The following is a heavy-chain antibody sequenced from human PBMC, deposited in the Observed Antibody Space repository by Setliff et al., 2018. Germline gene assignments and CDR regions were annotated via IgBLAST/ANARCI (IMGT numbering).Heavy chain of an antibody. CDR1: GGSISSGSYY. D-gene: IGHD3-10*01. Sequence: KPSETLSLTCTVSGGSISSGSYYWSWIRQPAGKGLEWIGHIYTSGSTNYNPSLKSRVTISVDTSKNQFSLKLSSVTAADTAVYYCARDCYYGSGSYLGRSGSYYYYYGMDVWGQGTTVTVSS. CDR2: IYTSGST. J-gene: IGHJ6*02. V-gene: IGHV4-61*09. CDR3: ARDCYYGSGSYLGRSGSYYYYYGMDV.